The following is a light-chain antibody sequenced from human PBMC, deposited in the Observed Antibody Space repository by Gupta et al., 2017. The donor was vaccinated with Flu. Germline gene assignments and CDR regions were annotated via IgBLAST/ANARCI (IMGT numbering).Light chain of an antibody. Sequence: VALVAPGSVTCSPSQGLGHTDGSNVFAWFQQRPGQAPRLLIYRASHRDSGVPDRFSGSGSGTDFTLKISSVEAEDVGIYLCRQGEHCPWAFGQGTKVEIK. V-gene: IGKV2-30*02. CDR1: QGLGHTDGSNV. J-gene: IGKJ1*01. CDR2: RAS. CDR3: RQGEHCPWA.